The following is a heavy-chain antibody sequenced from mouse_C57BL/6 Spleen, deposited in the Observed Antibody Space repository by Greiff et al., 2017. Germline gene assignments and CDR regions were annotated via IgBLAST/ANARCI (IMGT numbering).Heavy chain of an antibody. Sequence: VQLQQPGAELVRPGSSVKLSCKASGYTFTSYWMDWVTQRPGHGLEWIGNIYPSASETHYNQKFKDKATLTVDKSSSTSYMQLSSLTSEDSAGYYCARGDDYDYYAMDYWGQGTSVTVSS. CDR3: ARGDDYDYYAMDY. CDR1: GYTFTSYW. D-gene: IGHD2-4*01. CDR2: IYPSASET. V-gene: IGHV1-61*01. J-gene: IGHJ4*01.